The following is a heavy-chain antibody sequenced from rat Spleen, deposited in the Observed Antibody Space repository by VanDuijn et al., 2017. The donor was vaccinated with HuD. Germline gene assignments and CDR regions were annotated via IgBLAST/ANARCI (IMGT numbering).Heavy chain of an antibody. J-gene: IGHJ2*01. CDR3: ERRRTMMVVYPGFFDY. D-gene: IGHD1-12*02. CDR2: ISTGGGNT. Sequence: EVQLVESGGGLVQPGRSMKLSCAASGFTFSNYYMAWVRQAPTKGLEWVASISTGGGNTYYRDSVKGRFTISRDNAKSTLYLQMDSLRSEDTATYYCERRRTMMVVYPGFFDYWGQGVMVTVSS. V-gene: IGHV5-25*01. CDR1: GFTFSNYY.